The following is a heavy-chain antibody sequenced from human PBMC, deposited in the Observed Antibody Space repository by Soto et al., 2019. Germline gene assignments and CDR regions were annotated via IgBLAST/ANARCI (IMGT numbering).Heavy chain of an antibody. CDR2: IYYSGSI. CDR1: GGSISSSTHY. Sequence: QLQLQESGPGLVKPSETLSLTCTVSGGSISSSTHYWGWIRQPPGKGLEWIGSIYYSGSIYYNPSLKRRVTISVDTSKNQFSLKLSSVTAADTAVYYCARFKDYWGQGILVTVSS. J-gene: IGHJ4*02. V-gene: IGHV4-39*01. CDR3: ARFKDY.